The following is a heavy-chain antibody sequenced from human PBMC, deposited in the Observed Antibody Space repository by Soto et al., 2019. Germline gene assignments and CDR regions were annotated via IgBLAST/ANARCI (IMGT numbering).Heavy chain of an antibody. CDR3: ATIKDFWSGRHLDY. J-gene: IGHJ4*02. Sequence: EVRLLESGGALVQPGGSLRLSCATSGFPFPTFGMTWVRQAPGKGLEWVSSLSGSGNSPFYAGSVKGRFTISRDNSENTLYLHMGSLTVEDTAIYYCATIKDFWSGRHLDYRGQGTLVTVST. CDR1: GFPFPTFG. CDR2: LSGSGNSP. V-gene: IGHV3-23*01. D-gene: IGHD3-3*01.